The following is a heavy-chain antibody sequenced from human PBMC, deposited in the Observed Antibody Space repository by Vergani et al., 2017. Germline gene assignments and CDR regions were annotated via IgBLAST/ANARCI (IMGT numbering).Heavy chain of an antibody. D-gene: IGHD3-16*02. Sequence: QVQLQQWGAGLLKPSETLSLTCAVYGGSFSGYYWSWIRQPPGKGLEWIGEINHSGSTNYNPSLKSRVTISVDTSKNQLSLKLSSVTAADPAVYYCARVRYDYVWGSYRSPSYFDYWGQGTLVTVSS. CDR1: GGSFSGYY. CDR3: ARVRYDYVWGSYRSPSYFDY. CDR2: INHSGST. J-gene: IGHJ4*02. V-gene: IGHV4-34*01.